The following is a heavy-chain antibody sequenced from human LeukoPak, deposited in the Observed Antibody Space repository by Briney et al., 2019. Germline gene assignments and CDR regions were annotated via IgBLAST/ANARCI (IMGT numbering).Heavy chain of an antibody. V-gene: IGHV4-59*01. J-gene: IGHJ4*02. CDR3: ARGRYCGGDCYLFDY. D-gene: IGHD2-21*02. Sequence: PSETLSLTCTVSGVSISSYYWSWIRQPPGKGLEWIGYIYYSGSTNYNPSLKSRVTISVDTSKNQFSLKLSSVTAADTAVYYCARGRYCGGDCYLFDYWGQGTLVTVSS. CDR2: IYYSGST. CDR1: GVSISSYY.